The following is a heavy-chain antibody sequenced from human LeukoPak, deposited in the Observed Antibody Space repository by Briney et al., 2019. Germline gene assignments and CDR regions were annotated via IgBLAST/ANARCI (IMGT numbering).Heavy chain of an antibody. J-gene: IGHJ5*02. CDR3: AMNPSGDYLSWFDP. Sequence: ASVKLSCKASGGTFSSYAISWVRQAPGQGLEWMAGIIPIFGTANYAQKFQGRLTMTADESTTTTYMELSSLRSEDTAVYYCAMNPSGDYLSWFDPWGQGTLVTVSS. CDR1: GGTFSSYA. V-gene: IGHV1-69*13. CDR2: IIPIFGTA. D-gene: IGHD1-26*01.